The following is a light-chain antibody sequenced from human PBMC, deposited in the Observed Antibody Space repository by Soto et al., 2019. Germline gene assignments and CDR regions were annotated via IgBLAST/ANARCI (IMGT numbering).Light chain of an antibody. CDR1: QSVSSN. J-gene: IGKJ1*01. Sequence: EIVMTQSPATLSVSPGERATLSCRASQSVSSNLAWYQQKPGQAPRLLIYGASTRATGIPARFSGSGSGTEFTLIISSLQSEDFAVYYCQQYNNWPPWTFGQGIKVEIQ. CDR3: QQYNNWPPWT. V-gene: IGKV3D-15*01. CDR2: GAS.